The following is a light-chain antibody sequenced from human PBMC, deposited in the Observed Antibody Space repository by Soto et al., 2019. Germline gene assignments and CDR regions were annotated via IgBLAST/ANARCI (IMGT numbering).Light chain of an antibody. V-gene: IGLV1-40*01. CDR1: RSNIGAGFD. CDR3: QSYDIGLKWI. J-gene: IGLJ2*01. CDR2: GDS. Sequence: QSVLTQPPSVSGAPGQRVTISCTGSRSNIGAGFDVNWYQQLPGTAPKLLIHGDSHRPSGVPDRFSGSKSGTSASLAITGLQADDEADYYCQSYDIGLKWIFGGGTKLTVL.